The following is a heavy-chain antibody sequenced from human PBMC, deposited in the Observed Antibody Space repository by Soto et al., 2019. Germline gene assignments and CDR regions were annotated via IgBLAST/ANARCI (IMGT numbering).Heavy chain of an antibody. J-gene: IGHJ4*02. CDR3: ARDKITGLFDY. Sequence: SETLSLTCAVSGVSISSGGYSWSWIRQPPGKGLEWIGYIYHSGSTNYNPSLKSRVTISVDTSKNQFSLKLTSVTAADTAVYYCARDKITGLFDYWGQGTLVTVSS. CDR1: GVSISSGGYS. D-gene: IGHD2-8*02. CDR2: IYHSGST. V-gene: IGHV4-30-2*01.